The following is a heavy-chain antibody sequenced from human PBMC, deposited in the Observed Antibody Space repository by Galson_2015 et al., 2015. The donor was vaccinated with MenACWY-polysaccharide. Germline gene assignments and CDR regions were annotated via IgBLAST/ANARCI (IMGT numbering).Heavy chain of an antibody. Sequence: SLRLSCAASGFSFSSYHMHWVRQAPGKGLEWVSRIKSDGSSTTYADSVNGRFTISRDNAKNTLYLHMNSLRVEDTAVYYCLRVGDNGRNPAWGQGTLVTVSS. V-gene: IGHV3-74*01. CDR3: LRVGDNGRNPA. CDR2: IKSDGSST. D-gene: IGHD4-23*01. J-gene: IGHJ5*02. CDR1: GFSFSSYH.